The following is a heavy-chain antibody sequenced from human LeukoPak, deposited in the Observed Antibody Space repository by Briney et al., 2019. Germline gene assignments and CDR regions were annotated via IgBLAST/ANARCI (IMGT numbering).Heavy chain of an antibody. J-gene: IGHJ4*02. CDR2: IYSGGST. D-gene: IGHD6-19*01. Sequence: PGGSLRLSCAAAGFTVSNNYMSWVRQAPGKGLEWVSVIYSGGSTYYADSVKGRFTISRDNSKNTLYLQMNSLRAEDTAVYYCARGPGYSSGWYDYWGQGTLVTVSS. V-gene: IGHV3-66*01. CDR3: ARGPGYSSGWYDY. CDR1: GFTVSNNY.